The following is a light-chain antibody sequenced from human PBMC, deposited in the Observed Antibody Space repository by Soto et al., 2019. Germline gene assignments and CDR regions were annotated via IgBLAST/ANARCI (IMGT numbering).Light chain of an antibody. CDR3: QQANSFPLT. V-gene: IGKV1-12*01. CDR2: GAP. Sequence: DIQMTQSPSSVSASVGDRVTITCRASQGISSWLVWYQQKPGKAPKVLIYGAPTLQSGVPSRFSGSGSGTDFTLTINSLQPEDFATYICQQANSFPLTFGGGTRVEIK. CDR1: QGISSW. J-gene: IGKJ4*01.